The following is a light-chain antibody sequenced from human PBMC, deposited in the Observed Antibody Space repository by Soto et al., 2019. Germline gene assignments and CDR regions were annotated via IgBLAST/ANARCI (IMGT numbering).Light chain of an antibody. CDR1: QSISRSD. CDR3: QQYGSSPT. J-gene: IGKJ4*01. V-gene: IGKV3-20*01. Sequence: EIVLTQSPGTVSFSPGESATLSCRASQSISRSDLAWYQHRPGQSPRLLIYSTSSRATGIPDRFTGGGAGKGFTLTISRLEPEDSEVYYCQQYGSSPTFGGGTQVEIK. CDR2: STS.